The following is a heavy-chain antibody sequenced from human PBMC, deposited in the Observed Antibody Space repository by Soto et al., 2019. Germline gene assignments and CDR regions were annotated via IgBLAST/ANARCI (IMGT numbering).Heavy chain of an antibody. CDR1: GGSLSGFY. CDR2: IKDGGNA. J-gene: IGHJ4*02. CDR3: SSRRN. V-gene: IGHV4-34*01. Sequence: QVRLYQWGVGLLKPSETLSLTCTLSGGSLSGFYWSWIRQPPGKGLEWIGEIKDGGNAKYNPTLKSRVTISMDTSKNQFSLNLPSVTAADTAVYFCSSRRNWGQGTLVTVSS.